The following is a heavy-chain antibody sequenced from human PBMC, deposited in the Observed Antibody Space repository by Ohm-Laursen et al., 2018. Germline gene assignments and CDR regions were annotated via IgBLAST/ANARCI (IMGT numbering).Heavy chain of an antibody. J-gene: IGHJ4*02. CDR1: GFTFSSYS. V-gene: IGHV3-21*01. Sequence: GSLRLSCAASGFTFSSYSMNWVRQAPGKGLEWVSSISSSSSYIYYADSVKGRFTISRDNAKNSLYLQMNSLRAEDTAVYYCARSLIGYSSGWYPDYFDYWGQGTLVTVSS. CDR2: ISSSSSYI. CDR3: ARSLIGYSSGWYPDYFDY. D-gene: IGHD6-19*01.